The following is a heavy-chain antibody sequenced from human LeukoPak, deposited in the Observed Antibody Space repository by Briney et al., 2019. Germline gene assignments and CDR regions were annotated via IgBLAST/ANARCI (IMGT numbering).Heavy chain of an antibody. CDR1: GYSISSGYY. CDR2: IYHSGST. Sequence: SETLSLTCAVSGYSISSGYYWGWIRQPPGKGLEWIGSIYHSGSTYYNPSLKSRVTISVDTSKNQFSLKLSSVTAADTAVYYCAVQWLVPGGWFDPWGQGTLVTVSS. D-gene: IGHD6-19*01. J-gene: IGHJ5*02. CDR3: AVQWLVPGGWFDP. V-gene: IGHV4-38-2*01.